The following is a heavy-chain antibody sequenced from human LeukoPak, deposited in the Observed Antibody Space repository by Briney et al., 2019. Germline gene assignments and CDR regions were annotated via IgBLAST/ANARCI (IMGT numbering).Heavy chain of an antibody. J-gene: IGHJ4*02. Sequence: SETLSLTCTDSGVSISSYYWSWIRQPPGKGLEWIEEIDHSGSTNYNPSLKSRVTISVDTSKNQFSLKLSSVTAADTAVYYCARRRPYRGVPDAQYYFDYWGQRTLVTVSS. D-gene: IGHD2-2*01. CDR1: GVSISSYY. CDR2: IDHSGST. V-gene: IGHV4-34*01. CDR3: ARRRPYRGVPDAQYYFDY.